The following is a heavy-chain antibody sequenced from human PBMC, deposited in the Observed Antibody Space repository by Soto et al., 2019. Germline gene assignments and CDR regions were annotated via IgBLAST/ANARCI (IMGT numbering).Heavy chain of an antibody. D-gene: IGHD6-6*01. CDR1: GFTLSGYA. CDR3: ARRARPDFYYMDV. J-gene: IGHJ6*03. Sequence: EVQLAESGGGLAQPGGSLRLSCAASGFTLSGYAMEWVRQAPGKGLEYVSGISSNGVGTYYPNSVQGRFTISRDNSKNTVYLQMGSLRPEDMAVYYCARRARPDFYYMDVWGKGTTVTVSS. CDR2: ISSNGVGT. V-gene: IGHV3-64*01.